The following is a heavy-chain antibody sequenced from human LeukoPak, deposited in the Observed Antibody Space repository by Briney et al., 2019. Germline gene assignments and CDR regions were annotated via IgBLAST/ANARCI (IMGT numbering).Heavy chain of an antibody. CDR1: GFTFSSYA. V-gene: IGHV3-30-3*01. J-gene: IGHJ4*02. CDR2: ISYDGSNK. CDR3: AREEAGQYYFDY. D-gene: IGHD6-19*01. Sequence: GGSLRLSCAASGFTFSSYAMHWVRQAPGKGLEWVAVISYDGSNKYYADSVKGRFTISRDNSKNTLYLQMNSLRAEDTAVYYCAREEAGQYYFDYWGQGTLVAVSS.